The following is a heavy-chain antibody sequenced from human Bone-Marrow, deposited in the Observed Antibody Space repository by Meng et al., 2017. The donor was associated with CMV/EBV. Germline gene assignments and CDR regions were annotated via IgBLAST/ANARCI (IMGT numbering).Heavy chain of an antibody. Sequence: ESLKISCAASGFTFSGSAMHWVRQASGKGLEWVGRIRSKANSYATAYAASVKGRFTISRDDSKNTAYLQMNSLKTEDTAVYYCTSGAYFDYWGQGTLVTVSS. CDR3: TSGAYFDY. J-gene: IGHJ4*02. CDR2: IRSKANSYAT. CDR1: GFTFSGSA. V-gene: IGHV3-73*01. D-gene: IGHD1-26*01.